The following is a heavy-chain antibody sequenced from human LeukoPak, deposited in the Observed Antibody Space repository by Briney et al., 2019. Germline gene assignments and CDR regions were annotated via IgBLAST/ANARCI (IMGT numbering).Heavy chain of an antibody. Sequence: GASVKVSGRASGYTFTDYHIHWVRQAPGQGLEWMGWINPDNGGTNYAQKFQGRVTMTRDTSIRTVNMDLSRLRSDDTAVFYCTREARVGNWFDHWDQGTQVTVSS. CDR3: TREARVGNWFDH. CDR1: GYTFTDYH. V-gene: IGHV1-2*02. D-gene: IGHD2-2*01. CDR2: INPDNGGT. J-gene: IGHJ5*02.